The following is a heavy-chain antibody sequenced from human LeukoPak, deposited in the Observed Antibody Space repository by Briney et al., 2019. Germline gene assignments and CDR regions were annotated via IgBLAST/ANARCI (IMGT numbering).Heavy chain of an antibody. D-gene: IGHD6-19*01. J-gene: IGHJ4*02. CDR3: ARMGIAVAGVFDY. Sequence: GRSLRLSCAASGFTFSSYAMHWVRQAPGKGLEWVAVISYDGSNKYYADSVKGRFTIARDNSKNTLYLQMNGLRAEDTAVYYCARMGIAVAGVFDYWGQGTLVTGSS. CDR2: ISYDGSNK. V-gene: IGHV3-30*04. CDR1: GFTFSSYA.